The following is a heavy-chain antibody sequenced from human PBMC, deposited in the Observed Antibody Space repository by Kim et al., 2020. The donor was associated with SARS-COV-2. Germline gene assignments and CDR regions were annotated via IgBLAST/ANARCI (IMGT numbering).Heavy chain of an antibody. CDR2: INTNTGNP. CDR3: AREPLDYYGSGSYYRSGDWFDP. D-gene: IGHD3-10*01. CDR1: GYTFTSYA. V-gene: IGHV7-4-1*02. J-gene: IGHJ5*02. Sequence: ASVKVSCKASGYTFTSYAMNWVRQAPGQGLEWMGWINTNTGNPTYAQGFTGRFVFSLDTSVSTAYLQISSLKAEDTAVYYCAREPLDYYGSGSYYRSGDWFDPWGQGTLVTVSS.